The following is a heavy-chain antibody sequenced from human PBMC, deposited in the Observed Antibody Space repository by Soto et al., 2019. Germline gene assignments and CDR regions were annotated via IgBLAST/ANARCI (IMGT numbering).Heavy chain of an antibody. CDR1: GGSISSYY. CDR2: IYYIGST. V-gene: IGHV4-59*01. J-gene: IGHJ5*02. CDR3: ARDHRSPGWFDP. Sequence: QVQLQESGPGLVKPSETLSLSCSVSGGSISSYYWSWIRQPPGKGLEWIGYIYYIGSTNYNPSLRSRVTISVDTSKNQFSLKLSSVTAADTAVYYCARDHRSPGWFDPWGQGTLVTVSS.